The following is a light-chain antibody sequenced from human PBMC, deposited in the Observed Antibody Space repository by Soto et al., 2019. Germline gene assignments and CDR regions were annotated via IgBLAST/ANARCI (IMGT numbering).Light chain of an antibody. J-gene: IGKJ1*01. Sequence: DIQLTQSPSFLYASVGDRVTITCRASQGISTYLAWYQQKPGKAPKLLIYAASTLQSGVPSRFSGSGSGTDFTLTISCLQSEDFATYYCQQYYSYPSFGQGTKVDIK. CDR3: QQYYSYPS. CDR1: QGISTY. CDR2: AAS. V-gene: IGKV1-9*01.